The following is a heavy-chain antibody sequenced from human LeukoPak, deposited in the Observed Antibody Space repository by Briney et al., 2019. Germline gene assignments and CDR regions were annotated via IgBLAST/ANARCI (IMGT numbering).Heavy chain of an antibody. CDR2: ITISGHTK. CDR1: GFDLHTYE. V-gene: IGHV3-48*03. J-gene: IGHJ5*02. CDR3: ARGDPHADL. Sequence: GGSLILSCAASGFDLHTYEMNWVRQAPGKGLEWIADITISGHTKNYADSVKGRFTISRYSARTSLYLQMNSLRVEDTGVYFCARGDPHADLWGQGTLVTVSS.